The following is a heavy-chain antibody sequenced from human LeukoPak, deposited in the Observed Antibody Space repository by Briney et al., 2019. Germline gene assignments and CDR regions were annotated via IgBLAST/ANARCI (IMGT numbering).Heavy chain of an antibody. CDR3: ARDKVVGPTINDY. CDR2: IKQDGGEI. CDR1: GFTFSNYW. J-gene: IGHJ4*02. Sequence: GGSLRLSCAASGFTFSNYWMSWVRQTPGKGLEWVANIKQDGGEIYYVDSMKGRFTISRDNAKNSLYLQMNSLRAEDTAVYYCARDKVVGPTINDYWGQGTLVTVSS. V-gene: IGHV3-7*01. D-gene: IGHD1-26*01.